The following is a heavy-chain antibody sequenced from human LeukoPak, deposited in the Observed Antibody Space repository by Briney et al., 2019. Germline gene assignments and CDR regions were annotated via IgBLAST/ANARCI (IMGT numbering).Heavy chain of an antibody. CDR3: AKTKYVLLWFGELAPNWFDP. Sequence: GGSLRLSCAASGFTFSSCAMSWVRQAPGKGLEWVSAISGSGGSTYYADSVKGRFTISRDNSKNTLYLQMNSLRAEDTAVYYCAKTKYVLLWFGELAPNWFDPWGQGTLVTVSS. D-gene: IGHD3-10*01. CDR2: ISGSGGST. CDR1: GFTFSSCA. J-gene: IGHJ5*02. V-gene: IGHV3-23*01.